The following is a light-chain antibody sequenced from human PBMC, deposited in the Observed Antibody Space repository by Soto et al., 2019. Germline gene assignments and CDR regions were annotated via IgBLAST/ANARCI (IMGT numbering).Light chain of an antibody. CDR3: QQCGNSPYT. CDR2: VAS. J-gene: IGKJ2*01. CDR1: QTVSSNC. V-gene: IGKV3-20*01. Sequence: EIVLTQSPGTLSLSPGERATLSCRASQTVSSNCLAWYQQKPGQAPRLIIYVASSRATGFPDRFSGSGSGTDFTLTISRLEPEDFAVYYCQQCGNSPYTFGQGTKVDIK.